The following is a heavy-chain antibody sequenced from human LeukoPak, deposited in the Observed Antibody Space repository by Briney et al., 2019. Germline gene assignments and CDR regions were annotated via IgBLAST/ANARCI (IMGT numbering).Heavy chain of an antibody. J-gene: IGHJ3*02. CDR1: DGSISSYY. V-gene: IGHV4-59*01. Sequence: SETLSLTCTVSDGSISSYYWSWIRQPPGKGLEWIGYIYYSGSTNYNPSLKSRVTISVDTSKNQFSLKLSSVTAADTAVYYCAREDPDYYDSSGYPTPPGAFDIWGQGTMVTVSS. CDR2: IYYSGST. CDR3: AREDPDYYDSSGYPTPPGAFDI. D-gene: IGHD3-22*01.